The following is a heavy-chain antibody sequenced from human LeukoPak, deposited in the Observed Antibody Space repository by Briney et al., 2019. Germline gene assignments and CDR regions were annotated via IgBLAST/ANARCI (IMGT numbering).Heavy chain of an antibody. CDR1: GGSISSSNW. V-gene: IGHV4-4*02. CDR2: IYHSGST. Sequence: SGTLSLTCAVSGGSISSSNWWSWVRQPPGKGLEWIGEIYHSGSTNYNPSLKSRVTISVDKSKNQFSLKLSSVTAADTAVYYCARGVKASRILNWFDPWGQGTLVTVSS. CDR3: ARGVKASRILNWFDP. D-gene: IGHD6-6*01. J-gene: IGHJ5*02.